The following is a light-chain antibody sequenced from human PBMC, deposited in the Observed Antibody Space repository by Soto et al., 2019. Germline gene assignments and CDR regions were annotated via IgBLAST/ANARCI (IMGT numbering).Light chain of an antibody. CDR2: AAT. V-gene: IGKV1-9*01. CDR3: QHHGPSPRT. CDR1: QGINSE. Sequence: IQLTQSPSSLSASVGDRVTITCRASQGINSELAWFQQKPGKAPNLLIYAATTLQSGVPSRFSGSGSGTDFTLTISSLQPEDFATYYCQHHGPSPRTFGGGTKVEI. J-gene: IGKJ4*02.